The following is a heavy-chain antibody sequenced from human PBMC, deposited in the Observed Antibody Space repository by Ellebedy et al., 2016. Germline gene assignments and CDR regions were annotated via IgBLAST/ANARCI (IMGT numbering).Heavy chain of an antibody. CDR3: AGGAWGVTPLGV. CDR2: INHSGST. Sequence: SETLSLXXAVYGGSFSGYYWSWIRQPPGKGLEWIGEINHSGSTNYNPSLKSRVTISVDTSKNQFSLKLSSVTAADTAVYYCAGGAWGVTPLGVWGKGTTVTVSS. CDR1: GGSFSGYY. D-gene: IGHD3-16*01. V-gene: IGHV4-34*01. J-gene: IGHJ6*04.